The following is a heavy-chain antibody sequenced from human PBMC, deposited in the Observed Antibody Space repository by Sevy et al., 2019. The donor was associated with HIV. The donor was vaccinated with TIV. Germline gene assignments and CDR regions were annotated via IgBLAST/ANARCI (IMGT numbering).Heavy chain of an antibody. CDR1: ENTFTVYY. V-gene: IGHV1-2*06. CDR3: ARGITSFGPSGAFHH. D-gene: IGHD3-3*01. CDR2: INPNSGGT. J-gene: IGHJ1*01. Sequence: ASVKVSCQASENTFTVYYIHWVRQAPGQGLEWMGRINPNSGGTDYAQHFQGRVTMTSDASISTAYMELTRLTSDDTAVYYCARGITSFGPSGAFHHWGQGTLVTVSS.